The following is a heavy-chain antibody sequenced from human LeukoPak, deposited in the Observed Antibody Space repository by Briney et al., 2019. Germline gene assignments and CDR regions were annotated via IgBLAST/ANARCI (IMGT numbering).Heavy chain of an antibody. CDR2: IAYHGNTE. J-gene: IGHJ5*02. D-gene: IGHD6-19*01. CDR1: GFTVSSTY. CDR3: AKDWGSGGWYNYFDP. Sequence: GGSLRLSCAASGFTVSSTYMSWVRQAPGKGPEWVAMIAYHGNTEYYGDSVKGRFTISRDNSKNTLYLQMDSLRAEDTAVYHCAKDWGSGGWYNYFDPWGQGTLVTVSS. V-gene: IGHV3-30*18.